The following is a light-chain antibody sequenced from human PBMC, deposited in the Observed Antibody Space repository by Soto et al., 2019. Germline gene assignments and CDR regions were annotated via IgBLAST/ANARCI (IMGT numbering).Light chain of an antibody. V-gene: IGLV2-14*01. CDR1: SSDVGGYNY. CDR3: SSYTSSRGV. Sequence: QSARNQPASVSGSPGQSITISCPGTSSDVGGYNYVSWYQQHPGKAPKLMIYDVSNRPSGVSNRFSGSKSGNTASLTISGLQAEDEAAYSCSSYTSSRGVFGPGTKVTVL. J-gene: IGLJ1*01. CDR2: DVS.